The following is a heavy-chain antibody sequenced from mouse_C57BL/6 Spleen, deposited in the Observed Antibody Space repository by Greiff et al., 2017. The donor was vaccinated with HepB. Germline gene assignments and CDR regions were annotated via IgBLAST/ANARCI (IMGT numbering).Heavy chain of an antibody. V-gene: IGHV14-3*01. CDR3: ARDTTVVATWDYFDY. D-gene: IGHD1-1*01. CDR2: IDPANGNT. CDR1: GFNIKNTY. J-gene: IGHJ2*01. Sequence: VQLQQSVAELVRPGASVKLSCTASGFNIKNTYMHWVKQRPEQGLEWIGRIDPANGNTKYAPKFQGKATITADTSSNTAYLQLSSLTSEDTAIYYCARDTTVVATWDYFDYWGQGTTLTVSS.